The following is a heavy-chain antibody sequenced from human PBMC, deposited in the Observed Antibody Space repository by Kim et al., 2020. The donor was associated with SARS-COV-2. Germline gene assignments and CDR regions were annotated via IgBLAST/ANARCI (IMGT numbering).Heavy chain of an antibody. D-gene: IGHD3-16*02. CDR2: ISTDSGYT. J-gene: IGHJ4*02. CDR3: ARDRDYRFDL. Sequence: ASVKVSSKTSGYTFTTYGLSWVRQAPGQGLEWMGWISTDSGYTKYAQKFQDRVTLTKDTSTSTAYMELRSLMSDDTAVYFCARDRDYRFDLWGQGTLVTVSS. V-gene: IGHV1-18*01. CDR1: GYTFTTYG.